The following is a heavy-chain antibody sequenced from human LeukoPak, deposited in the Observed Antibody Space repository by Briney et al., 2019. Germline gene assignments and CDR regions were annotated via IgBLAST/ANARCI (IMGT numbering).Heavy chain of an antibody. J-gene: IGHJ4*02. CDR1: GYTLTELS. Sequence: ASVKVSCKVSGYTLTELSMHWVRQAPGKGLGWMGGFDPEDGETIYAQKFQGRVTVTEDTSTDTAYMELSSLRSEDTAVYYCATALYVWGSYRHDYWGQGTLVTVSS. CDR3: ATALYVWGSYRHDY. V-gene: IGHV1-24*01. CDR2: FDPEDGET. D-gene: IGHD3-16*02.